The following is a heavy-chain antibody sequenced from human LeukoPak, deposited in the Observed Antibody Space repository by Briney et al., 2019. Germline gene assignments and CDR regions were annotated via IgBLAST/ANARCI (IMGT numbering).Heavy chain of an antibody. V-gene: IGHV3-30*03. CDR1: GFIFSSYG. D-gene: IGHD3-10*01. CDR3: VREEFGNVYFDY. J-gene: IGHJ4*02. Sequence: PGGSLRLSCAASGFIFSSYGMHWVRQAPGKGLEWVAVISYDGRNKYYADSVKGRFTISRDNSENTLYLQMNSLRTDDTAVYYCVREEFGNVYFDYWGQGTLVTVSS. CDR2: ISYDGRNK.